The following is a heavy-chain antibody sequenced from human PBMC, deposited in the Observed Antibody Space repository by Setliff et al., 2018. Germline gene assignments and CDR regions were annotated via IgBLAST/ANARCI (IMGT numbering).Heavy chain of an antibody. J-gene: IGHJ6*03. CDR3: ARADYIRYFYMDA. Sequence: ASVKVSCKASGYSFLSYGITWVRQAPGQGLEWMGWISAQDGNTIYAQNFQGRVTMTTDTSTSTAYMELSSLRSEDTAVYYCARADYIRYFYMDAWGKGTTVTVSS. D-gene: IGHD4-4*01. CDR1: GYSFLSYG. CDR2: ISAQDGNT. V-gene: IGHV1-18*01.